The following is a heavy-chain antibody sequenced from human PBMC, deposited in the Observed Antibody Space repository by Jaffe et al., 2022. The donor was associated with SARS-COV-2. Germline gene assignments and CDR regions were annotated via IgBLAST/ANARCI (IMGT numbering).Heavy chain of an antibody. J-gene: IGHJ4*02. Sequence: EVQLVESGGGLVQPGGSLRLSCAASGFTFSSYEMNWVRQAPGKGLEWVSYISSSGSTIYYADSVKGRFTISRDNAKNSLYLQMNSLRAEDTAVYYCAREADYGGNSSPDYFDYWGQGTLVTVSS. D-gene: IGHD4-17*01. V-gene: IGHV3-48*03. CDR1: GFTFSSYE. CDR3: AREADYGGNSSPDYFDY. CDR2: ISSSGSTI.